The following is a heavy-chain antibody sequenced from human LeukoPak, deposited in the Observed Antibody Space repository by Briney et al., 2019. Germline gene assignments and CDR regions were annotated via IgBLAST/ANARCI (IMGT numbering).Heavy chain of an antibody. Sequence: GGSLRLSCAASGFTFSSYWMHWVRQAPGKGLVWVSRINSDGSSTSYADSVKGRFTISRDNAKNTLYLQMNSLRAEDTAVYYCARTAESGGFYYYGIDVWGQGTTVTVSS. V-gene: IGHV3-74*01. D-gene: IGHD3-16*01. CDR3: ARTAESGGFYYYGIDV. CDR1: GFTFSSYW. CDR2: INSDGSST. J-gene: IGHJ6*02.